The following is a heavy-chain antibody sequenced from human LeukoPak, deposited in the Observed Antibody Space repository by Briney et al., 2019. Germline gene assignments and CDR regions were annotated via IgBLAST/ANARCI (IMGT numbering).Heavy chain of an antibody. Sequence: SETLSLTCTVSGGSISSGSYYWSWIRQPAGKGLEWIGRIYTSGSTNYNPSLKSRVTISVDTSKNQFSLKLSSVTAADTAVYYCARESDYSCSGGSCYPNWFDPWGQGTLVTVSS. CDR1: GGSISSGSYY. J-gene: IGHJ5*02. D-gene: IGHD2-15*01. CDR2: IYTSGST. CDR3: ARESDYSCSGGSCYPNWFDP. V-gene: IGHV4-61*02.